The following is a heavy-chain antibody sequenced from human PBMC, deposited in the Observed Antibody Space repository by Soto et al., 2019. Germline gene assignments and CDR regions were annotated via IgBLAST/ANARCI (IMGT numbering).Heavy chain of an antibody. CDR1: GGTFSSYA. CDR3: ARDHRPHIAARLLYYYYGMDV. Sequence: SVKVSCKASGGTFSSYAISWVRQAPGQGLEWMGGIIPIFGTANYAQKFQGRVTITADESTSTAYMELSSLRSEDTAVYYCARDHRPHIAARLLYYYYGMDVWGQGTTVTVSS. J-gene: IGHJ6*02. D-gene: IGHD6-6*01. CDR2: IIPIFGTA. V-gene: IGHV1-69*13.